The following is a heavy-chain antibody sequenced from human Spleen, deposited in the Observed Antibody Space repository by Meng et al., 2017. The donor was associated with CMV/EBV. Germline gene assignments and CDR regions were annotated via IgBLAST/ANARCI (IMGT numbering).Heavy chain of an antibody. CDR2: INPNSGGT. D-gene: IGHD3-3*01. Sequence: ASVKVSCKASGYTFTGYYMHWVRQAPGQGLGWMGWINPNSGGTNYAQKFQGRVTMTRDTSISTAYMELSRLRSDDTAVYYCARADFWSGYSNDYWGQGTLVTVSS. V-gene: IGHV1-2*02. CDR3: ARADFWSGYSNDY. J-gene: IGHJ4*02. CDR1: GYTFTGYY.